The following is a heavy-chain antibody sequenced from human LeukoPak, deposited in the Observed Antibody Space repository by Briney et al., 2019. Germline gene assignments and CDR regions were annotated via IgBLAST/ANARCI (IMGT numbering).Heavy chain of an antibody. CDR3: AKDRYYYDSSGLFDY. J-gene: IGHJ4*02. CDR1: GFTFSSYG. CDR2: IWYDGSNN. Sequence: GGSLRLSCAASGFTFSSYGMHWVRQAPGKGLEWVADIWYDGSNNYYADSVTGRFTISRDNSKNTLYLQMNSLRAEDTAVYYCAKDRYYYDSSGLFDYWGQGTLVTVPS. D-gene: IGHD3-22*01. V-gene: IGHV3-33*06.